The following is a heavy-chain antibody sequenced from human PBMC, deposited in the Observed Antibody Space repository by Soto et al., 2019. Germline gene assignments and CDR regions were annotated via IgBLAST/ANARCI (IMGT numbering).Heavy chain of an antibody. J-gene: IGHJ4*02. Sequence: PSETLSLTCAVYGGSFSCYYWIWIRQPPGKGLEWIGEINHSGSTNYNPSLKSRVTISVDTSKNQFSLKLSSVTAADTAVYYCAIDPGIAAAGNYFDYWGQGTLVTVSS. D-gene: IGHD6-13*01. CDR3: AIDPGIAAAGNYFDY. V-gene: IGHV4-34*01. CDR1: GGSFSCYY. CDR2: INHSGST.